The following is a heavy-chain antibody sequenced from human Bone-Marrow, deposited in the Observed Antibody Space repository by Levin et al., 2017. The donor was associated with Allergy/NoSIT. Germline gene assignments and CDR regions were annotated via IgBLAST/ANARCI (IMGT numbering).Heavy chain of an antibody. J-gene: IGHJ4*02. D-gene: IGHD3-16*02. Sequence: NPGGSLRLSCAASGFTFSRFTMSWVRQAPGKGLEWVSSISNSGIYINYADSLKGRFTISRDNAKNSLYLQMNSLRAEDTAVYYCARGLVSGSLITFGGVIVWGQGTLVTVSS. CDR1: GFTFSRFT. V-gene: IGHV3-21*01. CDR2: ISNSGIYI. CDR3: ARGLVSGSLITFGGVIV.